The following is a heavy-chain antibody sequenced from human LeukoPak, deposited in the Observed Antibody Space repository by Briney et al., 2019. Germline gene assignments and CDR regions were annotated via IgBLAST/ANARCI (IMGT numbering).Heavy chain of an antibody. CDR1: GGSFSGYY. Sequence: SETLSLTCAVYGGSFSGYYWSWIRQPPGKGLEWIGEINHSGSTNYNPSLKSRVTISVDTSKNQFSLKLSSVTAADTAVYYCARVSPAGFWSGYFHYYYYYMDVWGKGTTVTVSS. J-gene: IGHJ6*03. CDR3: ARVSPAGFWSGYFHYYYYYMDV. V-gene: IGHV4-34*01. CDR2: INHSGST. D-gene: IGHD3-3*01.